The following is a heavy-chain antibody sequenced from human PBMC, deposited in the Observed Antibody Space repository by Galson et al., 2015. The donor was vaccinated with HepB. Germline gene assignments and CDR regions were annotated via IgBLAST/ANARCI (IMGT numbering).Heavy chain of an antibody. V-gene: IGHV3-23*01. CDR3: GRGYLFDY. CDR1: GFTFSNVA. D-gene: IGHD3-22*01. Sequence: SLRLSCAASGFTFSNVAMSWVRQAPGKGLEWVSCISSSGGSTYYADSVRGRFTISRDNSKNTLYLQMNSLRVEDTAIYYCGRGYLFDYWGQGTLVTVSS. CDR2: ISSSGGST. J-gene: IGHJ4*02.